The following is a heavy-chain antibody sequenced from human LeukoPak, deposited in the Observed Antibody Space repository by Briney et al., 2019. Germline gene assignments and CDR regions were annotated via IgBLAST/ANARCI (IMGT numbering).Heavy chain of an antibody. CDR3: AKSNQRLSSTSCQDY. Sequence: GGSLRLSCAASGFTFSSYAMSWVRQAPGKGLEWVSAISGSGGSTYYADSVKGRFTISRDNSKNTLYLQMNSLRAEDTAVYYCAKSNQRLSSTSCQDYWGQGTLVTVSS. D-gene: IGHD2-2*01. CDR2: ISGSGGST. CDR1: GFTFSSYA. V-gene: IGHV3-23*01. J-gene: IGHJ4*02.